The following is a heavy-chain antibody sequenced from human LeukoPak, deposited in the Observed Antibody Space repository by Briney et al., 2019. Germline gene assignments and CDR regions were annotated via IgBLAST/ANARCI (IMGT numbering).Heavy chain of an antibody. V-gene: IGHV1-58*01. Sequence: SVKVSCKASGFTFTSSAVQWVRQARGQRLEWIGWIVVCSGNTNYAQKFQERVTITRDMSTSTAYMELSSLRSEDTVVYYCAADGGYQLLRHYYYGMDVWGKGTTVTVSS. CDR3: AADGGYQLLRHYYYGMDV. D-gene: IGHD2-2*01. CDR1: GFTFTSSA. CDR2: IVVCSGNT. J-gene: IGHJ6*04.